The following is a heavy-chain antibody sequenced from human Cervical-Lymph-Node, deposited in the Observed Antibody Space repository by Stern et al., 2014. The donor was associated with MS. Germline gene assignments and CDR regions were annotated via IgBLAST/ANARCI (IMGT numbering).Heavy chain of an antibody. V-gene: IGHV1-46*01. CDR3: AREVAGHRLGMMDV. Sequence: VQLAESGAEVKKPGASVKVSCKASGYTFTNYYMHWVRQSPGPGLEWMGISNPSGGSKSYAQKFQGRVTMTRDTSTSTVYMELSSLRSEDTAVYYCAREVAGHRLGMMDVWGQGTTVTVSS. J-gene: IGHJ6*02. D-gene: IGHD6-19*01. CDR1: GYTFTNYY. CDR2: SNPSGGSK.